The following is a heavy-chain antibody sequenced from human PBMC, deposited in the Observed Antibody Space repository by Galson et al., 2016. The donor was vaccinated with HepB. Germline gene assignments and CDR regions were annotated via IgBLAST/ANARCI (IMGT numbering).Heavy chain of an antibody. Sequence: SETLSLTCTVSGGSISRYYWSWIRQAPGKGLQWIGYVYDSGSTEYNPSLERRVPILLETSRTRFSLKMRSVSAADTVVYYCARGARALTAVMHRRGHLDRWGHGTLVTVSS. CDR1: GGSISRYY. CDR2: VYDSGST. V-gene: IGHV4-59*01. CDR3: ARGARALTAVMHRRGHLDR. J-gene: IGHJ5*02. D-gene: IGHD4-17*01.